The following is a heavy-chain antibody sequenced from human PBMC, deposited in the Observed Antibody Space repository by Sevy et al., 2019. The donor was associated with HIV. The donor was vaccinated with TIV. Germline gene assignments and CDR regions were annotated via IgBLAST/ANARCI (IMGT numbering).Heavy chain of an antibody. J-gene: IGHJ3*02. CDR2: ISYDGSNK. CDR3: AREGVGATTDAFDI. CDR1: GFTFSSYA. D-gene: IGHD1-26*01. V-gene: IGHV3-30-3*01. Sequence: GGSLRLSCAASGFTFSSYAMHWVRQAPGKGLEWVAVISYDGSNKYYADSVKGRFTISRDNSKNTLYLQMNSLRAEETAVYYCAREGVGATTDAFDIWGQGTMVTVSS.